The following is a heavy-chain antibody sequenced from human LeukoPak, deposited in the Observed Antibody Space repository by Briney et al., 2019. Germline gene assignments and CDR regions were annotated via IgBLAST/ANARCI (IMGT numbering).Heavy chain of an antibody. J-gene: IGHJ4*02. CDR1: GFTFSNAW. Sequence: GGSLRLSCAASGFTFSNAWMSWVRQAPGKGLEWVGRIKSKTDGGTTDYAAPVKGRFTISRDDSKNTLYLQMNSLKTEDTAVYYCANHPGGYYTHFDYWGQGTLVTVSS. CDR2: IKSKTDGGTT. D-gene: IGHD3-22*01. V-gene: IGHV3-15*01. CDR3: ANHPGGYYTHFDY.